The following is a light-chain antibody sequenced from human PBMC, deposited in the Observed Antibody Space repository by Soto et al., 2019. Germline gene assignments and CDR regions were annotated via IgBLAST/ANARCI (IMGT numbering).Light chain of an antibody. CDR2: WTS. Sequence: DIVMTQSPDSLAVSLGERATINCKSSQSGLYSSDNKNYLAWYQQKPGQPPKLLIYWTSTRESGVPDRFSGAGSGTDFTLTISSLQAEDVAVYYCQQNYRIPLTVGGGTKVEIK. J-gene: IGKJ4*01. CDR3: QQNYRIPLT. CDR1: QSGLYSSDNKNY. V-gene: IGKV4-1*01.